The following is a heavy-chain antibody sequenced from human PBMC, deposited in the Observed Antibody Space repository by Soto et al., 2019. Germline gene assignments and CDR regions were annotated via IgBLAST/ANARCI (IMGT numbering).Heavy chain of an antibody. D-gene: IGHD3-16*02. CDR3: ARSGYTTRGHGWFDP. V-gene: IGHV3-66*01. CDR1: GFTVSSNY. Sequence: GGSLRLSCAASGFTVSSNYMSWVRQAPGKGLEWVSVIYSGGSTYYADSVKGRFTISRDNSKNTLYLQMNSLRAEDTAVYYGARSGYTTRGHGWFDPWGQGTLVTVSS. J-gene: IGHJ5*02. CDR2: IYSGGST.